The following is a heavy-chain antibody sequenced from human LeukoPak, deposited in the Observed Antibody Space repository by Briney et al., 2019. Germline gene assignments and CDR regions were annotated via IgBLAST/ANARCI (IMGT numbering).Heavy chain of an antibody. V-gene: IGHV4-61*02. Sequence: SETLSLTCTVSGGSISSSSYYWSWIRQPAGKGLEWIGRIYTSGSTNYNPSLKSRVTISVDTSKDQFSLKLSSVTAADTAVYYCARVDSSGWYGSFDYWGQGTLVTVSS. CDR1: GGSISSSSYY. CDR2: IYTSGST. J-gene: IGHJ4*02. D-gene: IGHD6-19*01. CDR3: ARVDSSGWYGSFDY.